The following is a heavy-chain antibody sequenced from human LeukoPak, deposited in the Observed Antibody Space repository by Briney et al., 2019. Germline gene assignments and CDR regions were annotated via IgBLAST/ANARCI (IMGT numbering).Heavy chain of an antibody. V-gene: IGHV4-61*02. CDR2: IYTSGST. J-gene: IGHJ5*02. CDR3: ARGAVCSSTSCYRSQKTYNWFDP. Sequence: SETLSLTCTVSGGSISSGSYYWSWIRQPAGKGLEWIGRIYTSGSTNYNPSLKSRVTISVDTSKNQFSLKLSSVTAADTAVYYCARGAVCSSTSCYRSQKTYNWFDPWGQGTLVTVSS. D-gene: IGHD2-2*01. CDR1: GGSISSGSYY.